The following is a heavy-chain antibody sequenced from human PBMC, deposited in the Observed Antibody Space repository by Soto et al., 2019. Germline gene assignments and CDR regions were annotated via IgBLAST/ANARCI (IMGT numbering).Heavy chain of an antibody. CDR2: IYHSGST. J-gene: IGHJ5*02. CDR1: GGSISSSNW. V-gene: IGHV4-4*02. CDR3: AILTGCSGGGWYTTWFDP. D-gene: IGHD2-15*01. Sequence: PSDTLSLTCAVSGGSISSSNWWSWVRQPPGKGLEWIGEIYHSGSTNYNPSLKSRVTISVDKSKNQFSLKLSSVTAADTAVYYCAILTGCSGGGWYTTWFDPWGQGDRMTVS.